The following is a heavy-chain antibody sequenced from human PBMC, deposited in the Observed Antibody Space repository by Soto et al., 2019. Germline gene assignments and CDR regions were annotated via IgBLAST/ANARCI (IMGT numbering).Heavy chain of an antibody. CDR1: GYNFGGYW. D-gene: IGHD6-25*01. Sequence: GESLKISCKASGYNFGGYWIGWVRQMPGKGLEWMGIIFPGDSDTRYSPSFQGQVTISADKSISTVHLQWRSLKASDTAIYFCARSPRSGPYFDYWGQGALVTVSS. CDR3: ARSPRSGPYFDY. CDR2: IFPGDSDT. V-gene: IGHV5-51*01. J-gene: IGHJ4*02.